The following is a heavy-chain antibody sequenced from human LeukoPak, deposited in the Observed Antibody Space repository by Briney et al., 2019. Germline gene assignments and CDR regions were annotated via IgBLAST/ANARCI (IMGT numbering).Heavy chain of an antibody. CDR1: GFSFTSYW. CDR3: ARVHSGSYLRAFDI. D-gene: IGHD1-26*01. Sequence: GESLKISCEGSGFSFTSYWIGWVRQMPGKGLEWMGVIYPGNSDNKSFQGQFAISADKSISTAYLQWSSLKASDTAMYYCARVHSGSYLRAFDIRGQGTMVTVSS. V-gene: IGHV5-51*01. J-gene: IGHJ3*02. CDR2: IYPGNSDN.